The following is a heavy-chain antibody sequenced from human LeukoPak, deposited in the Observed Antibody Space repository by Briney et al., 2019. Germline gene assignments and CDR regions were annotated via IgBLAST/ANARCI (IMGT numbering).Heavy chain of an antibody. Sequence: GESLKISCKGSGXNFTSYWNAWVRQMPGKGLVCMGIIYPGDSDTRYSPSFQGQVTISADKSISTAYLQWGSLKASDTAMYYCARQGYSSADYWGQGTLVTVSS. V-gene: IGHV5-51*01. J-gene: IGHJ4*02. D-gene: IGHD6-19*01. CDR1: GXNFTSYW. CDR2: IYPGDSDT. CDR3: ARQGYSSADY.